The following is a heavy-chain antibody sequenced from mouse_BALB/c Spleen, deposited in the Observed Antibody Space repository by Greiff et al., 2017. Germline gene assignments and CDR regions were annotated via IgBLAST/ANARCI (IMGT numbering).Heavy chain of an antibody. CDR3: ARSLWYYFDY. CDR1: GYTFTDYN. CDR2: IYPYNGGT. J-gene: IGHJ2*01. D-gene: IGHD1-1*02. V-gene: IGHV1S29*02. Sequence: EVKLMESGPELVKPGASVKISCKASGYTFTDYNMHWVKQSHGKSLEWIGYIYPYNGGTGYNQKFKSKATLTVDNSSSTAYMELRSLTSEDSAVYYCARSLWYYFDYWGQGTTLTVSA.